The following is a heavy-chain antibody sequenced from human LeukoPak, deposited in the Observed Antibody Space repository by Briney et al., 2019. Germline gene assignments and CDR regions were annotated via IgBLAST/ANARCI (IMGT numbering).Heavy chain of an antibody. CDR1: GFTFTGYA. Sequence: GGSLRLSCAASGFTFTGYAIHGARRTPGRGLEGVAVISFDGTNQYYADSVKGRFTMSRDNYKNTGFLQMNSLRAEDTGVYYCARDLVRGDITSVDFWGQGTLVTVSS. CDR2: ISFDGTNQ. V-gene: IGHV3-30*01. J-gene: IGHJ4*02. D-gene: IGHD3-10*01. CDR3: ARDLVRGDITSVDF.